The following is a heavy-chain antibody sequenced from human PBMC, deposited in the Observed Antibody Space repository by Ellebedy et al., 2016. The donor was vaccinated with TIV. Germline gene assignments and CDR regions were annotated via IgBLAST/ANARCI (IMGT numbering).Heavy chain of an antibody. D-gene: IGHD6-13*01. CDR1: GGSISSYY. CDR3: ARQGGSWSPFDY. CDR2: IYHSGST. J-gene: IGHJ4*02. Sequence: MPSETLSLTCTVPGGSISSYYWSWIRQPPGKGLEWIGEIYHSGSTNYNPSLKSRVTISVDKSKNQFSLKLSSVTAADTAVYYCARQGGSWSPFDYWGQGTLVTVSS. V-gene: IGHV4-59*08.